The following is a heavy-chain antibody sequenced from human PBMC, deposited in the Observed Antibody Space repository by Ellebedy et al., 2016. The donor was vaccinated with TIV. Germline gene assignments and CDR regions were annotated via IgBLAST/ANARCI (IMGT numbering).Heavy chain of an antibody. J-gene: IGHJ5*02. CDR1: GFSFRSYW. CDR2: IYQDGGVQ. V-gene: IGHV3-7*01. D-gene: IGHD4-17*01. CDR3: ARRGSYGDYAVQINSWFDT. Sequence: PGGSLRLSCAASGFSFRSYWMGWVRQAPGKGLEWVANIYQDGGVQYYVDSVKGRFTISRDNADNSLFLQMNRLRPDDTAVYFCARRGSYGDYAVQINSWFDTWGRGTLVAVSS.